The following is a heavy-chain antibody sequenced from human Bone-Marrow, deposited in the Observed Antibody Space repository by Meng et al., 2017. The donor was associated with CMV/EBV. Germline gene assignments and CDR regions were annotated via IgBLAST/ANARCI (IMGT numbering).Heavy chain of an antibody. Sequence: ASVKVSCKASGYTFTGSYMHWVRQAPGQGLEWMAWINPDSGGRNFAKKFQGRVTMTRDTSISTAYMELTRLRSDDTAVYYCARGIRGPYSSSSAWGQGTLVTVSS. CDR2: INPDSGGR. D-gene: IGHD6-6*01. V-gene: IGHV1-2*02. J-gene: IGHJ5*02. CDR1: GYTFTGSY. CDR3: ARGIRGPYSSSSA.